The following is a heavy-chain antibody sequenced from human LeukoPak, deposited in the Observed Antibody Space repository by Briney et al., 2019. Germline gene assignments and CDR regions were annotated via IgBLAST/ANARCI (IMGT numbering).Heavy chain of an antibody. CDR3: ASSSGSYPLDY. D-gene: IGHD1-26*01. J-gene: IGHJ4*02. CDR1: GYTFTGYY. Sequence: ASVKVSCKASGYTFTGYYLHWERQAPGQGLEWMGWINPHSGGTNYAQRFQGRVTMTRDTSISTAYMELSRLRSDDTAVYYCASSSGSYPLDYWGQGTLVTVSS. CDR2: INPHSGGT. V-gene: IGHV1-2*02.